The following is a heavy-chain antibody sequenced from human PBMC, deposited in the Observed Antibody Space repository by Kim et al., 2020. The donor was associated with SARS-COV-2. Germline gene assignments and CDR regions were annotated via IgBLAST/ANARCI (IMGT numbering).Heavy chain of an antibody. CDR2: ISAYNGNT. CDR3: ARDSSGWSWALGMDV. Sequence: ASVKVSCKASGYTFTSYGISWVRQAPGQGLEWMGWISAYNGNTNYAQKLQGRVTMTTDTSTSTAYMELRSLRSDDTAVYYCARDSSGWSWALGMDVWGQGTTVTVSS. CDR1: GYTFTSYG. J-gene: IGHJ6*02. D-gene: IGHD6-19*01. V-gene: IGHV1-18*01.